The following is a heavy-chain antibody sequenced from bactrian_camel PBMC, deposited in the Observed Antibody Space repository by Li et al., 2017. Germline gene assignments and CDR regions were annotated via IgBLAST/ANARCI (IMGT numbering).Heavy chain of an antibody. Sequence: VQLVESGGGSVQPGGSLKLSCAISGYSSSSYCMGWVRQALPGKEREGVAAIYFGAGTTYYADSVKGRFTISQDNAKKTVHLQMNSLKPEDSAMYYCAANFGPYCSGPYLARRANFLGQGTQVTVS. D-gene: IGHD2*01. CDR2: IYFGAGTT. V-gene: IGHV3S40*01. J-gene: IGHJ4*01. CDR1: GYSSSSYC.